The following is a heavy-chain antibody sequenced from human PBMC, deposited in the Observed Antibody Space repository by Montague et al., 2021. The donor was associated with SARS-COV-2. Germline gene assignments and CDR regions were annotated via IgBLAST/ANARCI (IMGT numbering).Heavy chain of an antibody. CDR1: GGSFSGYY. Sequence: SETLSLTCAVSGGSFSGYYWSWIRQPPGKGLEWIGEINHSGSTNYNPSLKSRVTISVDTSKNQFSLKLSSVTAADTAVYYCARVRAVPAAMRIFSLGHSYCGFDFWGQGTTVTVSS. CDR2: INHSGST. CDR3: ARVRAVPAAMRIFSLGHSYCGFDF. D-gene: IGHD2-2*01. J-gene: IGHJ6*02. V-gene: IGHV4-34*01.